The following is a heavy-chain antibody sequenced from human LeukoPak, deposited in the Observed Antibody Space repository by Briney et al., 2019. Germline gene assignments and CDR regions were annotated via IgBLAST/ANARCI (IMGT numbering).Heavy chain of an antibody. J-gene: IGHJ3*02. Sequence: SETLSLTCAVYGGSFSGYYWSWIRQPPGKGLEWIGEINHSGSTNYNPSLKSRVTISVDTSKNQFSLKLSSVTAADTAVYYCARGRSIAAAGDDFDIWGQGTMVTVSS. V-gene: IGHV4-34*01. CDR3: ARGRSIAAAGDDFDI. CDR2: INHSGST. D-gene: IGHD6-13*01. CDR1: GGSFSGYY.